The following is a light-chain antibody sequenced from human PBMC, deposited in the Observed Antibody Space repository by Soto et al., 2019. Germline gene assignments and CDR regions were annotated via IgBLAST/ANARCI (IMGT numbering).Light chain of an antibody. CDR2: DAS. CDR1: QSISRW. V-gene: IGKV1-5*01. J-gene: IGKJ1*01. CDR3: QQYNTYSQT. Sequence: DIQMTQSPSTLSASVGDRLTITCRASQSISRWVAWYQQKPGKAPKLLIYDASSLESGVPSRFSGSGSGTDFTLSISCLQPDDFATYYCQQYNTYSQTFGQGTKVEIK.